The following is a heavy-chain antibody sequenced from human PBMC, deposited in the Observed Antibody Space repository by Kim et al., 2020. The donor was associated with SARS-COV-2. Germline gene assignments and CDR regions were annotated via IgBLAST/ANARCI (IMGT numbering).Heavy chain of an antibody. CDR1: GGSISSGGYA. J-gene: IGHJ2*01. V-gene: IGHV4-30-2*01. CDR3: ARGGASTVTSFWYFDL. Sequence: LSLTCRVSGGSISSGGYAWSWLRQAPGKGPEWIGYIYYSGTSHHNPALSRRVTLSIERSKNQITLQLRSVTAADTAVYFCARGGASTVTSFWYFDLWGRGTLVSVSS. CDR2: IYYSGTS. D-gene: IGHD4-17*01.